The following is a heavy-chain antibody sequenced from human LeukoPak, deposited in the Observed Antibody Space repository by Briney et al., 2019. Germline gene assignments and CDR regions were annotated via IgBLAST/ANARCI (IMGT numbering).Heavy chain of an antibody. V-gene: IGHV4-34*01. J-gene: IGHJ5*02. CDR1: GGSFSGYY. CDR3: ARGLGLLWFGELSLPNWFDP. CDR2: INHSGST. D-gene: IGHD3-10*01. Sequence: SETLSLTCAVYGGSFSGYYWSWIRQPPGKGLGWIGEINHSGSTNYNPSLKSRVTISVDTSKNQFSLKLSSVTAADTAVYYCARGLGLLWFGELSLPNWFDPWGQGTLVTVSS.